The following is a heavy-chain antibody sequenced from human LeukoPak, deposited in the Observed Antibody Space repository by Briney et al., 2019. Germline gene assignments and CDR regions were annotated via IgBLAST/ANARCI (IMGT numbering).Heavy chain of an antibody. J-gene: IGHJ4*02. Sequence: GESLKISCKGSGYSFTGYWIGWVRQMPGKGLEWMGIIYPDDSDTRYSPSFQGQVTISVDTSITTAYLQWSSLKASDTAMYFCARTSTPMALAYWGQGTLVTVSS. CDR3: ARTSTPMALAY. CDR1: GYSFTGYW. CDR2: IYPDDSDT. D-gene: IGHD5-18*01. V-gene: IGHV5-51*01.